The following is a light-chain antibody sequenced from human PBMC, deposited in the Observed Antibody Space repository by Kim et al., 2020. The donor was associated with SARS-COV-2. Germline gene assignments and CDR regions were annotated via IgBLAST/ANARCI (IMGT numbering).Light chain of an antibody. CDR1: SLRRYY. CDR2: DQN. CDR3: KSRDSSGNHVI. Sequence: SSELTQDPAVSVALGQTVRITCQGDSLRRYYASWYQQKPGQAPILVMYDQNNRPSGIPDRVSGSNSGNTSSLTITGAQAEDEADYYCKSRDSSGNHVIFGRGTQLTVL. V-gene: IGLV3-19*01. J-gene: IGLJ2*01.